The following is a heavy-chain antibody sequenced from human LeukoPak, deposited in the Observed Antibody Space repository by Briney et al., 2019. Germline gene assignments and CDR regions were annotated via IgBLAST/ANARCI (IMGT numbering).Heavy chain of an antibody. J-gene: IGHJ4*02. CDR1: GFTFSSYA. CDR3: ARERGAVDFDY. D-gene: IGHD6-19*01. Sequence: GGSLRLSCAASGFTFSSYAMHWVRQAPGKGLEWVAVISYDGSNKYYADSVKGRFTISRDNSKNTLYLQMNSLRAEDTAVDYCARERGAVDFDYWGQGTLVTVSS. CDR2: ISYDGSNK. V-gene: IGHV3-30*04.